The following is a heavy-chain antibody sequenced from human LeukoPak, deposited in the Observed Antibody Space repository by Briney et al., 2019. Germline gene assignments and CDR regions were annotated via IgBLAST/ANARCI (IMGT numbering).Heavy chain of an antibody. CDR2: ISGSGETT. D-gene: IGHD3-10*01. J-gene: IGHJ4*02. Sequence: PGGSLRLSCAASGFTFGSFSMSWVRQAPGKGLEWVSVISGSGETTFYADSVRGRFTISRDNSKSTLYLQMTSLRAEDTGVYYCAKKIDSGSYPLDYWGQGTLVTTSS. CDR1: GFTFGSFS. CDR3: AKKIDSGSYPLDY. V-gene: IGHV3-23*01.